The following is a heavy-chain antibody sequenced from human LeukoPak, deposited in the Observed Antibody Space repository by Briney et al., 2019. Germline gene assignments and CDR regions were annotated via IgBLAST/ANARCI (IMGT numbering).Heavy chain of an antibody. CDR3: TTVDYYDSSGYPNRDFDY. CDR2: IKSKTDGGTT. V-gene: IGHV3-15*01. Sequence: GGSLRLSCVASGFTFNIHAMSWVRQAPGKGLEWVGRIKSKTDGGTTDYAAPVKGRFTISRDDSKNTLYLQMNSLKTEDTAVYYCTTVDYYDSSGYPNRDFDYWGQGTLVTVSS. D-gene: IGHD3-22*01. J-gene: IGHJ4*02. CDR1: GFTFNIHA.